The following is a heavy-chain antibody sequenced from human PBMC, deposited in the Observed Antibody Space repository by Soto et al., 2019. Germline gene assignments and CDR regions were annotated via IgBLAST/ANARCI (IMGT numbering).Heavy chain of an antibody. J-gene: IGHJ4*02. CDR3: ARSGPMRVRGVNRQPFDY. V-gene: IGHV1-8*01. CDR1: GYTFTSYD. CDR2: MNPNSGNT. Sequence: GASVKVSCKASGYTFTSYDINWVRQATGQGLEWMGWMNPNSGNTGYTQKFQGRVTMTRNTSISTAYMELSSLRSEDTAVYYCARSGPMRVRGVNRQPFDYWGQGTLVTVSS. D-gene: IGHD3-10*01.